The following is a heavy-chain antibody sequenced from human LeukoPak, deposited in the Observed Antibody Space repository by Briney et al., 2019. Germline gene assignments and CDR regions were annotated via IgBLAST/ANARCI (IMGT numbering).Heavy chain of an antibody. D-gene: IGHD2-15*01. Sequence: SETLSLTCAVSGGSISSYYWSWIRQPPGKGLEWIGYIYYSGSTNYNPSLKSRVTISVDTSKNQFSLKLSSVTAADTAVYYCARASHCSGGSCYPSYYYYYYMDVWGKGTTVTISS. V-gene: IGHV4-59*01. CDR3: ARASHCSGGSCYPSYYYYYYMDV. CDR1: GGSISSYY. J-gene: IGHJ6*03. CDR2: IYYSGST.